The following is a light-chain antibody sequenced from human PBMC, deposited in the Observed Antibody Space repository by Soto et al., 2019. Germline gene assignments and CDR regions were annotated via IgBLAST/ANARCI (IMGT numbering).Light chain of an antibody. V-gene: IGLV1-51*02. CDR1: SSNTGNNY. CDR3: ATWDSSLSAGL. CDR2: END. Sequence: QSALTQPPSVSAAPGQKVTTSCSGSSSNTGNNYVSWYQQLPGTAPKLLIYENDKRPSGIPDRFSGSKSGTSATLGITGLQTGDEADYYCATWDSSLSAGLFGTGTKVTVL. J-gene: IGLJ1*01.